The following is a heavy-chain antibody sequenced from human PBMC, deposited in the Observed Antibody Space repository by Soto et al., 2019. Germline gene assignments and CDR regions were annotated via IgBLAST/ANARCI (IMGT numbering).Heavy chain of an antibody. V-gene: IGHV3-23*01. CDR3: ANSQRQRDYYYYYYMDV. CDR2: ISGSGGGT. D-gene: IGHD1-1*01. J-gene: IGHJ6*03. Sequence: VGSLRLSCAASGFTFSSYGMSWVRQAPGKGLEWVSAISGSGGGTYYADSVMGRFTISRDNSKNTLYLQMNSLRAEDTAVYHCANSQRQRDYYYYYYMDVWGKGNTVTVS. CDR1: GFTFSSYG.